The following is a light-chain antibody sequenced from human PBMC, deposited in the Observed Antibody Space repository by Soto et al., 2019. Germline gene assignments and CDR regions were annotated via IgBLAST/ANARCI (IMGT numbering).Light chain of an antibody. J-gene: IGKJ1*01. Sequence: DIVMTQSPSSLSASVGDRVTITCRASQSISSYLNWYQQKPGKAPNLLIYVASSLQSEVPSRFSGSGSGTDFTLTITSLQPEDFATYYCQQSYGTPITFGQGTKVDIK. V-gene: IGKV1-39*01. CDR3: QQSYGTPIT. CDR1: QSISSY. CDR2: VAS.